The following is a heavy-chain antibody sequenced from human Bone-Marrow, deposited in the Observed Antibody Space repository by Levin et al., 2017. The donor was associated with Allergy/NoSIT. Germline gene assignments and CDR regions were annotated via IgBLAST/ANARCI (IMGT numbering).Heavy chain of an antibody. CDR2: IFSNDEK. D-gene: IGHD2-21*02. V-gene: IGHV2-26*01. CDR1: GFSLSNARMG. CDR3: ARIRRAYCGGDCYSSDFDY. Sequence: SGPTLVKPTETLTLTCTVSGFSLSNARMGVSWIRQPPGKALEWLAHIFSNDEKSYSTSLKSRLTISKDTSNSQVVLTMTNMDPVDTATYYCARIRRAYCGGDCYSSDFDYWGQGTLVTVSS. J-gene: IGHJ4*02.